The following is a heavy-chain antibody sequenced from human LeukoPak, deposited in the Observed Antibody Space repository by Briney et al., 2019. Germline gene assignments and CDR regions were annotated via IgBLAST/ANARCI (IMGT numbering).Heavy chain of an antibody. Sequence: GSLRLSCAASVFTFSDYYMSWIRQAPGKGLEWVSYISSSGSTIYYADSVKGRFTISRVNAKSSLSLQMNSLRADDTAVYYCARGYTDLGGDYAMDVWGQGTTVTVSS. D-gene: IGHD5-18*01. J-gene: IGHJ6*02. CDR3: ARGYTDLGGDYAMDV. V-gene: IGHV3-11*01. CDR1: VFTFSDYY. CDR2: ISSSGSTI.